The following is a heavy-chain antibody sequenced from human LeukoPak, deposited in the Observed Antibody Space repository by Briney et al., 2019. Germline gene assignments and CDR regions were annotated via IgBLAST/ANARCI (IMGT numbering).Heavy chain of an antibody. D-gene: IGHD6-19*01. CDR1: GGSISSYY. CDR3: ASSVVRVDSSGWPFDY. Sequence: PSETMSLTCTVSGGSISSYYCSWIRQPPGKGLEWIGYIYYSGSTNYNPSLKSRVTRSVDTPKNQFSLKLSSVTAADTAVYYCASSVVRVDSSGWPFDYWGQGTLVTVSS. J-gene: IGHJ4*02. V-gene: IGHV4-59*01. CDR2: IYYSGST.